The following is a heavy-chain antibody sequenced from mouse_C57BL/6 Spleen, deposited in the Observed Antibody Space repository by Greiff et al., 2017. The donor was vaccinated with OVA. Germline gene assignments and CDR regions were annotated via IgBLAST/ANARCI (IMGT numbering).Heavy chain of an antibody. CDR2: IWSGGST. CDR1: GFSLTSYG. V-gene: IGHV2-2*01. J-gene: IGHJ4*01. CDR3: ARRGTGGHYYAMDY. Sequence: QVQLKESGPGLVQPSQSLSITCTVSGFSLTSYGVHWVRQSPGKGLEWLGVIWSGGSTDYNAAFISRLSISKDNSKSQVFFKMNSLQADDTAIYYCARRGTGGHYYAMDYWGQGTSVTVSS. D-gene: IGHD3-1*01.